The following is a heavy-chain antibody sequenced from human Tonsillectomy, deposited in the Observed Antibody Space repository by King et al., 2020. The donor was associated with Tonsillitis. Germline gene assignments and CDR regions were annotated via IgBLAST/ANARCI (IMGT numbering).Heavy chain of an antibody. Sequence: VQLQESGPGLVKPSETLSLTCTVSGGSISSYYWNWIRPPPGKGLEWIGYIYYSGSTNYNPSLKSRVTILVDTSKSQFSLKLTSVTAADTAMYYCARERHAAAGFDYWGQGTLVTVSS. D-gene: IGHD6-13*01. J-gene: IGHJ4*02. V-gene: IGHV4-59*01. CDR2: IYYSGST. CDR1: GGSISSYY. CDR3: ARERHAAAGFDY.